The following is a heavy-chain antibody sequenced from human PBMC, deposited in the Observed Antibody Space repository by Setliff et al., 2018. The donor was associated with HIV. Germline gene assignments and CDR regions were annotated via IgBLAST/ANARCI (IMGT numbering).Heavy chain of an antibody. V-gene: IGHV3-11*05. Sequence: GGSLRLSCAASGFTFRDYYMGWIRQAPGKGLEWVSYISSTGSYTNYADSVKGRLTISRDNAKNSLYLQMNSLRAEDTAVYYCARDLYTTSYYMTGYWGQGTLVTVSS. CDR1: GFTFRDYY. J-gene: IGHJ4*02. D-gene: IGHD1-26*01. CDR3: ARDLYTTSYYMTGY. CDR2: ISSTGSYT.